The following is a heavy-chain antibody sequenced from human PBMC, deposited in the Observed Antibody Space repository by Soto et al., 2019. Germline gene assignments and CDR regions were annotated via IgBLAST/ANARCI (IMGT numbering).Heavy chain of an antibody. D-gene: IGHD5-12*01. J-gene: IGHJ4*02. CDR2: ITGSAGST. CDR3: AMDRTRGLRFELGH. CDR1: EFTFSSYA. Sequence: EVHLLESGGGLVQPGGSLRLSCAASEFTFSSYAMCWVRQAPGKGLVWVSSITGSAGSTYYADSVKGRFTISSDNAKNTLYLQMHSLRAEHTAGYNCAMDRTRGLRFELGHWGQGTRVTVSS. V-gene: IGHV3-23*01.